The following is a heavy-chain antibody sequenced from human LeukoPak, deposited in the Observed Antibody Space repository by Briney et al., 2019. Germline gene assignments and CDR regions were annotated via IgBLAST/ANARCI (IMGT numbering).Heavy chain of an antibody. Sequence: SETLSLTCTVSGDSISNYYWSWLRQPAGKGLEWIGRIYTRGSTNYNPSLKSRVIMSVDTSKNQFSLKLSSVTAADTAVYYCARGYCTNAVCSLGPTQAWGQGTLVTVSS. CDR1: GDSISNYY. V-gene: IGHV4-4*07. J-gene: IGHJ4*02. CDR3: ARGYCTNAVCSLGPTQA. D-gene: IGHD2-8*01. CDR2: IYTRGST.